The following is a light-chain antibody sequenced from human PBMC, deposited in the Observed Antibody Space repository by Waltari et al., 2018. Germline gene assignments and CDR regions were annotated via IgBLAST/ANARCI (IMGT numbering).Light chain of an antibody. CDR3: LLYYGGLWV. V-gene: IGLV7-43*01. CDR1: TGAVTSGDH. CDR2: GAN. J-gene: IGLJ3*02. Sequence: QTVVTQEPSVTVSPGGTVTLTCASSTGAVTSGDHANWFKQKPGQAPRSLIFGANNKYSWTPARFSGSLLGGKAALTLSGVQPEDEAEYYCLLYYGGLWVFGGGTKLTVL.